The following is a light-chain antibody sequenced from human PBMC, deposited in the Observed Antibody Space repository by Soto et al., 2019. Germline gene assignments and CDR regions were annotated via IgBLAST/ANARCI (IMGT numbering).Light chain of an antibody. CDR1: QSISSSY. CDR2: GAS. CDR3: HQYGRSPQWT. J-gene: IGKJ1*01. V-gene: IGKV3-20*01. Sequence: EIVLTQSPGTLSLSPGERATLSCRASQSISSSYLGWYQQKPGQSPRLLIYGASSRATGIPDRFSGSGSGTDFTLTISRLEPEDFVVYYCHQYGRSPQWTFGQGTKVEIK.